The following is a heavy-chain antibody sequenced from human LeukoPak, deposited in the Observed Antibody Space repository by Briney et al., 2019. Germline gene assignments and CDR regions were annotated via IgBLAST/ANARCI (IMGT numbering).Heavy chain of an antibody. J-gene: IGHJ1*01. CDR1: GFILNSYG. CDR3: AKSGIAAAGTYFQH. CDR2: IWFDGKNE. V-gene: IGHV3-30*02. D-gene: IGHD6-13*01. Sequence: GGSLRLSCAASGFILNSYGMHWVRQAPGKGLEWVADIWFDGKNEHFADSVKGRFTISRDNSKNTLYLQMNSLRAEDTAVYYCAKSGIAAAGTYFQHWGQGTLVTVSS.